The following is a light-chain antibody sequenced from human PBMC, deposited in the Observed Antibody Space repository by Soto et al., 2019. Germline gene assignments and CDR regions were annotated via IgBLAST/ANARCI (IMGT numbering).Light chain of an antibody. V-gene: IGLV1-47*01. CDR2: RNN. J-gene: IGLJ3*02. CDR1: SSNIGSNY. CDR3: AAWDDSLNGWV. Sequence: QSVLTQPPSASGTPGQRVTISCSGSSSNIGSNYAYWYQQLPGTAPKLLIYRNNQRPSGVPDRFSGSKSGTSGSLASSGLRSEDEADYYCAAWDDSLNGWVFGGGSKLTVL.